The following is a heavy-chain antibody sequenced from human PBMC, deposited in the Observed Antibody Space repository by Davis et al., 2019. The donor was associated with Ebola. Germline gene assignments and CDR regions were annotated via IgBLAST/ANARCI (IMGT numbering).Heavy chain of an antibody. CDR1: GFTFSSYG. V-gene: IGHV3-33*01. J-gene: IGHJ6*02. Sequence: PGGSLRLSCAASGFTFSSYGMHWVRQAPGKGLEWVAVIWYDGSNKYYADSVKGRFTISRDNPKNTLYLQMNSLRADDTAVYYCARDGAYTYHYYYGMDVWGQGTTVTVSS. CDR3: ARDGAYTYHYYYGMDV. D-gene: IGHD5-18*01. CDR2: IWYDGSNK.